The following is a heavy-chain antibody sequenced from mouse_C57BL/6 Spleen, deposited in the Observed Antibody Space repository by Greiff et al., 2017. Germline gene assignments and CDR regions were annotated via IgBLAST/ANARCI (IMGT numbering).Heavy chain of an antibody. Sequence: VQVVESGAELVKPGASVKISCKASGYAFSGYWMNWVKQRPGKGLEWIGQIYPGDGATNSNGKFKGKATLTADQSSSTAYMQLSSLTSEDSAVYFCARSPIYYDHDDYAMDYWGQGTSVTVSS. J-gene: IGHJ4*01. D-gene: IGHD2-4*01. CDR1: GYAFSGYW. CDR2: IYPGDGAT. CDR3: ARSPIYYDHDDYAMDY. V-gene: IGHV1-80*01.